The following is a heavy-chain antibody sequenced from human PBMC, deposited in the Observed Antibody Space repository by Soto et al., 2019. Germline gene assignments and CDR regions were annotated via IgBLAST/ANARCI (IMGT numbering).Heavy chain of an antibody. Sequence: EVQLVESGGGLVQPGGSLRLSCAASGFTFSTYSINWVRQAPGKGLEWISYISDNSSVIYYADAVKGRFTISRDNAKNSLYLQMNSLRDEETAVYYCARDRDAYCSKGICSGPYLDYWGQGTLVTVSS. CDR1: GFTFSTYS. D-gene: IGHD2-8*01. CDR2: ISDNSSVI. CDR3: ARDRDAYCSKGICSGPYLDY. J-gene: IGHJ4*02. V-gene: IGHV3-48*02.